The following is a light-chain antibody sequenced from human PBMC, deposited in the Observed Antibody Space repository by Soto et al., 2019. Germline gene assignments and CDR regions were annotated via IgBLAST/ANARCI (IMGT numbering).Light chain of an antibody. CDR1: QGISSY. J-gene: IGKJ1*01. V-gene: IGKV1-9*01. Sequence: DIQLTQSPSFLSASVGDRVTITCRASQGISSYLAWYQQKPGKAPNLLIYAASTLQSGVPSRFSGSGSRPEFTLPISSLQPEDFTTYYCQQLNSYPRTFGQGTKVEIK. CDR2: AAS. CDR3: QQLNSYPRT.